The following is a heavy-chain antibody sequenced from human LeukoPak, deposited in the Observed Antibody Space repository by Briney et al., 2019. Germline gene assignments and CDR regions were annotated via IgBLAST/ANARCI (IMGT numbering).Heavy chain of an antibody. CDR2: IYSGGST. CDR1: GFTFSSYE. J-gene: IGHJ6*04. CDR3: ARDAAQYYGMDV. V-gene: IGHV3-53*01. Sequence: PGGSLRLSCAASGFTFSSYEMNWVRQAPGKGLEWVSVIYSGGSTYYADSVKGRFTISRDNSKNTLYLQMNSLRAEDTAVYYCARDAAQYYGMDVWGKGTTVTVSS.